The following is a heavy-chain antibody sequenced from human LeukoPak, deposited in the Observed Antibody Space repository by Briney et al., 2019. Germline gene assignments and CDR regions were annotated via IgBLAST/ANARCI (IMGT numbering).Heavy chain of an antibody. D-gene: IGHD6-19*01. CDR2: ISGNAVGT. J-gene: IGHJ4*02. CDR1: GFTFSSYA. CDR3: AKYGTVVAGKGLPDW. V-gene: IGHV3-23*01. Sequence: GGSLRLSYAASGFTFSSYAMSWVRQAPGKGLEWVSSISGNAVGTYYADSVKGRFTISRDNSKNTLYMQMNSLRAEDTAIYYCAKYGTVVAGKGLPDWWGQGTLVTVSS.